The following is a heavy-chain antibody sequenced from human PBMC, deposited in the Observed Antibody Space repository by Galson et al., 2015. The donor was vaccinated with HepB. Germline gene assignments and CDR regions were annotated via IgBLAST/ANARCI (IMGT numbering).Heavy chain of an antibody. V-gene: IGHV3-33*01. CDR1: GFTFSSYG. CDR2: IWYHGRDQ. Sequence: SLRLSCAASGFTFSSYGIHWVRQAPGKGLEWVSVIWYHGRDQYYADSVTGRFTVSRDQSKNTVYQQMNSLRAEDTGLYFCARDGDTSGHYGIFDYWGQGALVTVSS. CDR3: ARDGDTSGHYGIFDY. D-gene: IGHD3-22*01. J-gene: IGHJ4*02.